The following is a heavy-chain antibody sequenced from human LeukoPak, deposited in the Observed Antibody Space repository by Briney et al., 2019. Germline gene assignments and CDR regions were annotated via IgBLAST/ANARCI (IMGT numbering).Heavy chain of an antibody. J-gene: IGHJ4*02. Sequence: QPGRSLRLSCAASEFTFSDYGMHWVRQAPGKGLEWVAVIWNDGSYEYYADSVKGRFTISRDNSKNTLYLQMNNLRADDTAVYFCAKPTRGGGSFLIDYWGQGTLVTVSS. CDR3: AKPTRGGGSFLIDY. CDR2: IWNDGSYE. V-gene: IGHV3-33*03. CDR1: EFTFSDYG. D-gene: IGHD1-26*01.